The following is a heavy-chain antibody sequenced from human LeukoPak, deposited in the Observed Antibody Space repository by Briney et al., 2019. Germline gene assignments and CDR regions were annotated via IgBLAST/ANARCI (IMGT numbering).Heavy chain of an antibody. CDR2: IYYSGST. V-gene: IGHV4-31*03. CDR3: ARDQGITGTAGLFDY. Sequence: SETLSLTCTVSGGSISSGGYYWTWLRQHPGKGLEWIGYIYYSGSTYYNPSLKSRVTISLDTSKSQFSLKLSSVTAADTAVYYCARDQGITGTAGLFDYWGQGTLVTVSS. D-gene: IGHD1-7*01. J-gene: IGHJ4*02. CDR1: GGSISSGGYY.